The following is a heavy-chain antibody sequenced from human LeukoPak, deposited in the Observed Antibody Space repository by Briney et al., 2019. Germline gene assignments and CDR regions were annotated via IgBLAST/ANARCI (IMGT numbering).Heavy chain of an antibody. CDR2: INQDGRER. V-gene: IGHV3-7*01. Sequence: GGSLRLSCAASGLTFSDHWMTWVRQAPGRGLEWAAHINQDGRERDYLDSVKGRFTISRDNARDSLYLQMISLRDEDTAVYYCARGHYGLADWGQGTTVTVSS. CDR1: GLTFSDHW. CDR3: ARGHYGLAD. J-gene: IGHJ6*02.